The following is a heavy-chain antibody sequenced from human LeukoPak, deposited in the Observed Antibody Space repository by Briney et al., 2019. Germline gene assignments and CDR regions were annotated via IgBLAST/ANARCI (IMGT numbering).Heavy chain of an antibody. CDR1: GGSISSYY. CDR3: ARGNSYFDY. CDR2: IYYSGST. V-gene: IGHV4-59*01. Sequence: SETLSLTCTVSGGSISSYYWSWIRQPPGKGLEWIGYIYYSGSTNYNPSLKSRVTISVDTSKNQFSLKLSSVTAADTAVYYCARGNSYFDYWGQGTLVTVSS. J-gene: IGHJ4*02.